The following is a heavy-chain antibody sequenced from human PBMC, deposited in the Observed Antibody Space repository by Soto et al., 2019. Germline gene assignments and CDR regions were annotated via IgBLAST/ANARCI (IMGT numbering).Heavy chain of an antibody. V-gene: IGHV4-30-2*01. D-gene: IGHD4-17*01. CDR1: GGSISSGGYS. CDR2: IYHSGST. Sequence: SETLSLTCAVSGGSISSGGYSWSWIRQPPGKGLEWIGYIYHSGSTYYNPSLKSRVTISVDRSKNQFSLKLSSVTAADAAVYYCASTNDYGDYWGFDYWGQGTLVTVSS. CDR3: ASTNDYGDYWGFDY. J-gene: IGHJ4*02.